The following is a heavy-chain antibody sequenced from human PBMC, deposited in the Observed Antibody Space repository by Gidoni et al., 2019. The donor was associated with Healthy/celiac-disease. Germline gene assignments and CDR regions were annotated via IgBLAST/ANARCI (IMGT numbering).Heavy chain of an antibody. J-gene: IGHJ5*02. CDR1: GCTFSSYA. V-gene: IGHV3-23*04. Sequence: EVRLVEAGGGRVQPGGGLRLSCAGSGCTFSSYAMSWVRQAPGQGLEWVSAISGSGGSPYYADSVKGRFTLSRDNSKNTLYLQLNSLRAEDTAVYYCAGTWERGWFAPWGQGTLVTVSS. CDR2: ISGSGGSP. D-gene: IGHD1-26*01. CDR3: AGTWERGWFAP.